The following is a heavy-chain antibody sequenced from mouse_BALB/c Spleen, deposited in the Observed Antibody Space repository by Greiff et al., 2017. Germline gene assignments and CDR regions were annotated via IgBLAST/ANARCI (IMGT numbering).Heavy chain of an antibody. Sequence: QVQLKQSGPGLVAPSQSLSITCTVSGFSLTSYDISWIRQPPGKGLEWLGVIWTGGGTNYNSAFMSRLSISKDNSKSQVFLKMNSLQTDDTAIYYCVRGGYGRGFAYWGQGTLVTVSA. D-gene: IGHD1-1*01. CDR3: VRGGYGRGFAY. CDR1: GFSLTSYD. V-gene: IGHV2-9-2*01. J-gene: IGHJ3*01. CDR2: IWTGGGT.